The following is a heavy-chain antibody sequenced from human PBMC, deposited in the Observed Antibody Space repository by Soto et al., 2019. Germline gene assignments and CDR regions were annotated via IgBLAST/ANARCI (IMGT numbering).Heavy chain of an antibody. CDR1: GGSFSGYY. Sequence: ETLSLTCAVYGGSFSGYYWSWIRQPPGKGLEWIGEINHSGSTNYNPSLKSRVTISVDTSKNQFSLKLSSVTAADTAVYYCARGFVAGTPPYFDYWGQGTLVTVSS. CDR2: INHSGST. CDR3: ARGFVAGTPPYFDY. V-gene: IGHV4-34*01. J-gene: IGHJ4*02. D-gene: IGHD6-19*01.